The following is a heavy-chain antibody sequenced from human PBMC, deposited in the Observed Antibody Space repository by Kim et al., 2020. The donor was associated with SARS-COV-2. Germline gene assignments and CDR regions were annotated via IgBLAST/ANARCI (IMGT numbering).Heavy chain of an antibody. CDR2: INHSGST. CDR3: ARSHETTPYYFDY. CDR1: GGSFSGYY. J-gene: IGHJ4*02. V-gene: IGHV4-34*01. Sequence: SETLSLTCAVYGGSFSGYYWSWIRQPPGKGLEWIGEINHSGSTNYNPSLKSRVTISVDTSKNQFSLKLSSVTAADTAVYYCARSHETTPYYFDYWGQGTLVTVSS. D-gene: IGHD2-15*01.